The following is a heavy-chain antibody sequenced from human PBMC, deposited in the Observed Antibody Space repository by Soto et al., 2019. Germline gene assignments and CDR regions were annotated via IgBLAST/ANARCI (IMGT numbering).Heavy chain of an antibody. CDR3: ARYSYDTSGYDY. V-gene: IGHV2-70*01. Sequence: ESGPSLVNPTQTLTLTCPFSGFSLSSSGIYVSWIRQPPGKALEWLALIDWDDEDDDTYYNTSLKTRLTISKDTSQNQVVLTMANMDPVDTGTYYCARYSYDTSGYDYWGQGILVTVSS. CDR2: IDWDDEDDDT. D-gene: IGHD3-22*01. J-gene: IGHJ4*02. CDR1: GFSLSSSGIY.